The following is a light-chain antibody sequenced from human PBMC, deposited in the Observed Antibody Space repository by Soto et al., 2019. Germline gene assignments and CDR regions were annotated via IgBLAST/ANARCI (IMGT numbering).Light chain of an antibody. CDR3: CSFAGSGTGV. CDR2: EVN. Sequence: QSALTQPASVSRSPVQSLAISFTITSGGIGTYNLVSWYQQHPGKAPKLMISEVNKRPSGVSDRFSGSKSGDTASLTISGLRTEDEADYYCCSFAGSGTGVFGTGTKVTVL. CDR1: SGGIGTYNL. V-gene: IGLV2-23*02. J-gene: IGLJ1*01.